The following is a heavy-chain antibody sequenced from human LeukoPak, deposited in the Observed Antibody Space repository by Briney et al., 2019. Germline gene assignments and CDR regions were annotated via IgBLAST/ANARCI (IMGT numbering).Heavy chain of an antibody. D-gene: IGHD2/OR15-2a*01. CDR3: AKKDNGNYFNFDY. V-gene: IGHV3-66*01. CDR2: IYSGGNT. CDR1: GFTINNNY. J-gene: IGHJ4*02. Sequence: GGSLRLSCAASGFTINNNYMNWVRQAPGKGLEWVSVIYSGGNTYYADSVKGRFTISRDNSKNTLYLQMNSLTAEDTAVYYCAKKDNGNYFNFDYWGQGTLVTVSS.